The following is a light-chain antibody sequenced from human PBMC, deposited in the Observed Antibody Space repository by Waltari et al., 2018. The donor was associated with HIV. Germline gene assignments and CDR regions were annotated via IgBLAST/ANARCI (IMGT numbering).Light chain of an antibody. CDR3: AAWDDSLDGFYV. V-gene: IGLV1-47*01. CDR2: RDN. CDR1: SSNMESRS. J-gene: IGLJ1*01. Sequence: QSVLTQPPSASGTPGQRVTISCSGYSSNMESRSVDWYQQLPGTAPQLLIFRDNERPSGVPDRFSGSRSGTSASLVISGLRSEDEAEYYCAAWDDSLDGFYVFGSGTRVTVL.